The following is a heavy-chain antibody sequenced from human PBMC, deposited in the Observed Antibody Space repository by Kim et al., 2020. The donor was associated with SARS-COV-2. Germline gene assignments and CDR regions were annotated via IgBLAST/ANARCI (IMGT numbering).Heavy chain of an antibody. J-gene: IGHJ4*01. CDR1: GDSIGSGRHY. V-gene: IGHV4-39*01. CDR2: LFYSGST. Sequence: SETLSLTCTISGDSIGSGRHYWGWIRQPPGKELVWLVSLFYSGSTNYSPSLKSRITISLGTSKKQFSLRLTSVTAADTAKYYCARRGTGYPTRFVDYSG. D-gene: IGHD3-9*01. CDR3: ARRGTGYPTRFVDY.